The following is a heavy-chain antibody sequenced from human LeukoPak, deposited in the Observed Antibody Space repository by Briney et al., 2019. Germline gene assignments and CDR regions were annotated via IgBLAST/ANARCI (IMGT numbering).Heavy chain of an antibody. CDR2: IYYSGST. V-gene: IGHV4-59*08. Sequence: PSETLSLTCTVSGGSIGSHYWSWMRQPPGKGLEWIGYIYYSGSTNYNPSLKSRVTTSVDTSRNQFSLELRSVTAADTAVYYCARHPPRGNTGLAFDFWGRGTLVTVSS. D-gene: IGHD1-14*01. CDR1: GGSIGSHY. CDR3: ARHPPRGNTGLAFDF. J-gene: IGHJ4*02.